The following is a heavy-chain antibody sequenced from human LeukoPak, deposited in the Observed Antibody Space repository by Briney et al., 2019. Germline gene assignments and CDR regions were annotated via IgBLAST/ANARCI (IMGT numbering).Heavy chain of an antibody. CDR3: AKSIGYYYGSSGYYYFDY. V-gene: IGHV3-9*01. D-gene: IGHD3-22*01. CDR2: ISWNSGSI. CDR1: GFTFDDYA. Sequence: GGSLRLSCAASGFTFDDYAMHWVRQAPGKGLEWVSGISWNSGSIGYADSVKGRFTISRDNAKNSLYLQMNSLRAGDTALYYCAKSIGYYYGSSGYYYFDYWGQGTLVTVSS. J-gene: IGHJ4*02.